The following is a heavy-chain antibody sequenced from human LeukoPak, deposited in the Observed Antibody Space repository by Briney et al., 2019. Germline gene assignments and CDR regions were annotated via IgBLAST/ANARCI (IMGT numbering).Heavy chain of an antibody. CDR2: IKRDGSEK. J-gene: IGHJ4*02. Sequence: GGSLRLSCAASGFTFSSYRMTWVRQAPGKGLEWVANIKRDGSEKYYVDSVKGRFTISRDNAKNSLYLQMNSLRADDTAVYYCARVGGPYSFDYWGQGTLVTVSS. CDR1: GFTFSSYR. D-gene: IGHD3-10*01. V-gene: IGHV3-7*01. CDR3: ARVGGPYSFDY.